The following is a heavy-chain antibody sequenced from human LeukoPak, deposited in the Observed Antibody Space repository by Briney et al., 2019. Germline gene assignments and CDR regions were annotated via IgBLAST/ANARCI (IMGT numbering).Heavy chain of an antibody. J-gene: IGHJ4*02. CDR3: ARGFYSKSTYFDY. CDR2: ISYSGST. D-gene: IGHD2-21*01. CDR1: GGSISSYY. V-gene: IGHV4-59*01. Sequence: SETLSLTCTVSGGSISSYYWSWIRQPPGKGLDWIGYISYSGSTNYNPSLKSRVTISLYTSKNQFSLKLRSVTAADTAVYYCARGFYSKSTYFDYWGQGTLVTVSS.